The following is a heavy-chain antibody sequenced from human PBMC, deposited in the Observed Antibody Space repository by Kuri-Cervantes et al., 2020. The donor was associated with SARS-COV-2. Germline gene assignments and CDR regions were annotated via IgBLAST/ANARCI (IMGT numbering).Heavy chain of an antibody. CDR1: GGSISSSSYY. J-gene: IGHJ3*02. Sequence: ESLKISCTVSGGSISSSSYYWGWIRQPPGKGLEWIGDIYYSGSMYYNPSLRSRVTISVDTSKNQFSLKLSSVTAADTAVYYCARRGRITMFGVVIRGFDIWGQGTMVTVSS. D-gene: IGHD3-3*01. CDR3: ARRGRITMFGVVIRGFDI. CDR2: IYYSGSM. V-gene: IGHV4-39*01.